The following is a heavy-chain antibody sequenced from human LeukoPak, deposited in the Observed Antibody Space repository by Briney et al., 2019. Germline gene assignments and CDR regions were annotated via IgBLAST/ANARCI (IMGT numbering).Heavy chain of an antibody. CDR1: GGTFSSYA. Sequence: ASVKVSCKASGGTFSSYAISWVRQAPGQGLEWMGRIIPILGIANYAQKFQGRVTITADKSTSTAYMELSRLRSDDTAVYYCAREHSGSYYVLRPDFGYWGQGTLVTVSS. D-gene: IGHD1-26*01. J-gene: IGHJ4*02. CDR2: IIPILGIA. CDR3: AREHSGSYYVLRPDFGY. V-gene: IGHV1-69*04.